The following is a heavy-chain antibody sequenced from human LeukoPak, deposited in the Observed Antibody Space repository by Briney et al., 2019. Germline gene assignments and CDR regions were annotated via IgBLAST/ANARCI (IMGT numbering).Heavy chain of an antibody. D-gene: IGHD4-17*01. CDR3: ARDPAEANYGHFGYFDY. J-gene: IGHJ4*02. CDR1: GYIFTSYY. CDR2: INPSGGST. Sequence: ASVKVSCKASGYIFTSYYMHWVRQAPGQGLGYMGIINPSGGSTSYAQKFQGRVTMTRDTSTSTVYMELSSLRSEDTAVYYCARDPAEANYGHFGYFDYWGQGTLVTVSS. V-gene: IGHV1-46*01.